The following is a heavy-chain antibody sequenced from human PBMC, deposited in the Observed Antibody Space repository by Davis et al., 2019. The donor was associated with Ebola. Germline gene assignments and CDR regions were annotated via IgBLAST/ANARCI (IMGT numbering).Heavy chain of an antibody. CDR1: GGSFSGYY. CDR3: AREIKYYYDSSGYYSRYYFDY. CDR2: IFYMGNF. J-gene: IGHJ4*02. Sequence: MPSETLSLTCAVYGGSFSGYYWSWIRQHPGKGLEWIGYIFYMGNFHYNPSLESRLTISLDKSKNQFSLKLSSVTAADTAVYYCAREIKYYYDSSGYYSRYYFDYWGQGILVTVSS. V-gene: IGHV4-34*09. D-gene: IGHD3-22*01.